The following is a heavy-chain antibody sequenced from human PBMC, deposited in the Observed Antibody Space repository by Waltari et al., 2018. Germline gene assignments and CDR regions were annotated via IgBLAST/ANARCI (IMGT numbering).Heavy chain of an antibody. J-gene: IGHJ5*02. CDR2: ISYSWIT. V-gene: IGHV4-39*01. Sequence: QLQLQESGPGLVKPSETLSLTCTVSGGSISSSGSYWGWSRQPPGKGLEWIGSISYSWITYYNTSLMSRVTISVDTSKNQFSLKLTSVIAAETAVFYCARFSKSANWIDPWGQGTLVTVSS. CDR1: GGSISSSGSY. D-gene: IGHD3-3*02. CDR3: ARFSKSANWIDP.